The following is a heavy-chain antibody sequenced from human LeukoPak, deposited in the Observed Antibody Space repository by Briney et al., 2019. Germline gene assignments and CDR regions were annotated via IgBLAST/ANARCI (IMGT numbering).Heavy chain of an antibody. V-gene: IGHV3-30*18. CDR1: GFTFSSYG. D-gene: IGHD1-26*01. J-gene: IGHJ6*02. CDR2: ISYDGSNK. CDR3: AKGVRGSYYYYYGMDV. Sequence: GRSLRLSCAASGFTFSSYGMHWVRQAPGKGLEWVAVISYDGSNKYYADSVKGRFTISRDNSKNTLYLQMNSLRAEDTAVYYCAKGVRGSYYYYYGMDVWGQGTTVTVSS.